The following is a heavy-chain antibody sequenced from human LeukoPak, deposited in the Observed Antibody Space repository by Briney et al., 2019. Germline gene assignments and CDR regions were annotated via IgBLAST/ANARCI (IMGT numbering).Heavy chain of an antibody. CDR3: ARGDLPAARPLDY. CDR1: GDSINNNNYY. Sequence: PSETLSLTCTVSGDSINNNNYYWGWIRQPPGKGLEWIGYIYQSGSTSYNPSLQSRVTISIDKSKNQFSLKLSSVTAADTAVYYCARGDLPAARPLDYWGQGILVTVSS. J-gene: IGHJ4*02. CDR2: IYQSGST. V-gene: IGHV4-39*07. D-gene: IGHD2-2*01.